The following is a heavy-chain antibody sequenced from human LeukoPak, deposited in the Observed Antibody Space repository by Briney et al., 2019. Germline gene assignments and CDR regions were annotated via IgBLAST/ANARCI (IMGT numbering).Heavy chain of an antibody. CDR1: GYSISSGYY. J-gene: IGHJ4*02. Sequence: SETLSLTCTVSGYSISSGYYWGWIRQPPGKGLEWIGSIYHSGSTYYNPSLKSRVTISVDTSKNQFSLKLSSVIAADTAVYYCAREAKQQLVRNIDYWGQGTLVTVSS. CDR3: AREAKQQLVRNIDY. V-gene: IGHV4-38-2*02. CDR2: IYHSGST. D-gene: IGHD6-13*01.